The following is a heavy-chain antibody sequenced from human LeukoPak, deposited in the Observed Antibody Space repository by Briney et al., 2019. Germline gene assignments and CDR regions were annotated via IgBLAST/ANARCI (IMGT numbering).Heavy chain of an antibody. Sequence: GASVKVSCKASGGTFSSYAISWVRQAPGQGLEWMGGIIPIFGTANYAQKFQGRVTITADESTSTAYMELSSLRSEDTAVCYCAREGSSYGGNWFDPWGQGTLVTVSS. D-gene: IGHD6-13*01. J-gene: IGHJ5*02. CDR3: AREGSSYGGNWFDP. V-gene: IGHV1-69*01. CDR1: GGTFSSYA. CDR2: IIPIFGTA.